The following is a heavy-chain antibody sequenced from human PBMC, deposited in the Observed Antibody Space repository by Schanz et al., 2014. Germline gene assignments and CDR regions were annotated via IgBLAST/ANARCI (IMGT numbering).Heavy chain of an antibody. J-gene: IGHJ4*02. CDR3: AKDAENTAMITDYFDY. V-gene: IGHV3-23*01. CDR2: ISGSGGNT. D-gene: IGHD5-18*01. CDR1: GFTFSSYA. Sequence: EVQLLESGGGLVQPGRSLRLSCAASGFTFSSYAMSWVRQAPGKGLEWVSIISGSGGNTYYADAVRGRFTISRDNSKTTVYLQMNSLRADDTAVYYCAKDAENTAMITDYFDYWGQGTLVTVSS.